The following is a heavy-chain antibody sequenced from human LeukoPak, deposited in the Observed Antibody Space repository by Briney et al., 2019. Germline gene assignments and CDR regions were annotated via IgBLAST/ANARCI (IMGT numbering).Heavy chain of an antibody. CDR2: IKSKTDGGTT. Sequence: GGSLRLSCAASGFTFSNAWMSWVRQAPGKGLEWGGRIKSKTDGGTTDYAEPVKGRFTISRDDSKNTLYLQMNSLKTEDTAVYYCTTDAVYYYDSSGNFDYWGQGALVTVSS. J-gene: IGHJ4*02. D-gene: IGHD3-22*01. CDR1: GFTFSNAW. V-gene: IGHV3-15*01. CDR3: TTDAVYYYDSSGNFDY.